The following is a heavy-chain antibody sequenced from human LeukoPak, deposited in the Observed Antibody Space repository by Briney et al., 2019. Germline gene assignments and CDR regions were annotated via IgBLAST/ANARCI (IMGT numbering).Heavy chain of an antibody. CDR3: ARDRGRDGYNPYWFDP. D-gene: IGHD5-24*01. J-gene: IGHJ5*02. CDR1: GFTFSSYC. Sequence: PGGSLRLSCAASGFTFSSYCMHWVRQAPGKGLVWVSRINSDGSSTSYADSVKGRFTISRDNAKNTLYLQMNSLRAEDTAVYYCARDRGRDGYNPYWFDPWGQGTLVTVSS. V-gene: IGHV3-74*01. CDR2: INSDGSST.